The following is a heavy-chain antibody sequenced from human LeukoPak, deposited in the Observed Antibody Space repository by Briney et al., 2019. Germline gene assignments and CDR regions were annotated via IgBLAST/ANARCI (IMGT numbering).Heavy chain of an antibody. J-gene: IGHJ4*02. D-gene: IGHD1-26*01. V-gene: IGHV1-2*02. CDR1: GCTFTGYY. CDR2: INPNSGGT. Sequence: ASVKVSCKASGCTFTGYYMHWVRQAPGQGLEWMGWINPNSGGTNYAQKFQGRVTMTRDTSISTAYMELSRLRSDDTAVYYCARVDRWELLYFDYWGQGTLVTVSS. CDR3: ARVDRWELLYFDY.